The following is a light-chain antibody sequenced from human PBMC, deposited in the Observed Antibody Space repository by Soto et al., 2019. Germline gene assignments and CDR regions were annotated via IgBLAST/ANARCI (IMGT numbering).Light chain of an antibody. Sequence: EVVMTQSPATLSVSPGERATLSCRASQSVSSNLAWYQQKPGQAPRLLIYGASTRAAGIPARFSGSGSGTDFTLTITSLQSEDFATYYCQRYNDYQYIFGQGTKLEIK. CDR3: QRYNDYQYI. CDR2: GAS. J-gene: IGKJ2*01. CDR1: QSVSSN. V-gene: IGKV3-15*01.